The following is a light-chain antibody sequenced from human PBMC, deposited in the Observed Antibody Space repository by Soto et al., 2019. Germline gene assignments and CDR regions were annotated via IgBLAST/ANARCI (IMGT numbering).Light chain of an antibody. J-gene: IGKJ5*01. CDR1: QSVSSN. CDR2: GAS. CDR3: QQYNNCPPLT. Sequence: EIVMTQAAATRSVSPWERATLSCRASQSVSSNLAWYQQKPGQAPRLLLYGASTRATGIPARFSGSGSGTEFTLTISSLLSEDFAVYYCQQYNNCPPLTFGQGTRLEIK. V-gene: IGKV3-15*01.